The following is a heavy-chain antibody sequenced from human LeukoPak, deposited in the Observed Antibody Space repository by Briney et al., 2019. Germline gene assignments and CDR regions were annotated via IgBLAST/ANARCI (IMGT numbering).Heavy chain of an antibody. CDR3: ARHIYGSGSYNGMDV. Sequence: KPSQTLSLTCTVSGGSISSGGYYWSWIRQPPGKGLEWIGYIYYSGSTNYNPSLKSRVTISVDTSKNQFSLKLSSVTAADTAVYYCARHIYGSGSYNGMDVWGQGTTVTVSS. CDR2: IYYSGST. CDR1: GGSISSGGYY. J-gene: IGHJ6*02. D-gene: IGHD3-10*01. V-gene: IGHV4-61*08.